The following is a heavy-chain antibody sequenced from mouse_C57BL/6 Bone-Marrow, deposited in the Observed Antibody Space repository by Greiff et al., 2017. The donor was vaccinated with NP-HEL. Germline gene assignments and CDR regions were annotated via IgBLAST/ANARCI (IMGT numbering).Heavy chain of an antibody. CDR1: EYEFPSHD. Sequence: EVQLVESGGGLVQPGESLKLSCESNEYEFPSHDMSWVRKTPEKRLELVAAINSDGGSTSYPDTMERRFIISGDNTKKTLYLQMSSLRSEDTALYYCAREGDGHDGRGNYFDYWGQGTTLTVSS. D-gene: IGHD2-12*01. CDR2: INSDGGST. CDR3: AREGDGHDGRGNYFDY. J-gene: IGHJ2*01. V-gene: IGHV5-2*01.